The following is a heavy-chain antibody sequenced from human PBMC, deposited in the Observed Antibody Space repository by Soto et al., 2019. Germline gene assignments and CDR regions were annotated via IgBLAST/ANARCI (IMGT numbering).Heavy chain of an antibody. J-gene: IGHJ1*01. V-gene: IGHV4-30-2*01. CDR2: IYHSGST. Sequence: SETLSLTCAVSGGSISSGGYSWSWIRQPPGKGLEWIGYIYHSGSTYYNPSLKSRVTISVDRSKSQFSLKLSSVTAADTAVYYCARDRYYYDSSGYRAEYFQHWGQGTLVTVSS. CDR1: GGSISSGGYS. CDR3: ARDRYYYDSSGYRAEYFQH. D-gene: IGHD3-22*01.